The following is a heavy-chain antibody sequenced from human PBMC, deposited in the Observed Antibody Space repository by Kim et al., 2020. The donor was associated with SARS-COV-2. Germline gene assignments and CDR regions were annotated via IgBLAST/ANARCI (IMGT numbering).Heavy chain of an antibody. CDR3: AILEQQLEEVGLDY. CDR1: GYTFTGYY. V-gene: IGHV1-2*02. CDR2: INPNSGGT. J-gene: IGHJ4*02. Sequence: ASVKVSCKASGYTFTGYYMHWVRQAPGQGLEWMGWINPNSGGTNYAQKFQGRVTMTRDTSISTAYMELSRLRYDDTAVYYCAILEQQLEEVGLDYWGQGTLVTVSS. D-gene: IGHD6-13*01.